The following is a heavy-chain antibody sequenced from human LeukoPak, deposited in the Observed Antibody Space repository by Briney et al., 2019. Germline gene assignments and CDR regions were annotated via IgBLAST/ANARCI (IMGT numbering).Heavy chain of an antibody. CDR2: IYTSGST. CDR1: GGSISSGSYY. CDR3: ARHSTGVVVAASFDY. Sequence: SQTLSLTCTVSGGSISSGSYYWSWIRQPAGKGLEWIGRIYTSGSTNYNPSLKSRFTISVDTSKNQFSLKLNSVTAADTAVYYCARHSTGVVVAASFDYWGQGTLVTVSS. V-gene: IGHV4-61*02. D-gene: IGHD2-15*01. J-gene: IGHJ4*02.